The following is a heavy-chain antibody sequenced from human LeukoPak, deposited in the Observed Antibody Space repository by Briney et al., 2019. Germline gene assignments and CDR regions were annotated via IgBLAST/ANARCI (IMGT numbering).Heavy chain of an antibody. J-gene: IGHJ6*03. Sequence: HPGPSPRLSCTASGLTLGDYATSWVRQAPGKGREWVGFIRSKAYGGKTEYAASVKGRFTISRDDSKSIAYLQMNSLKTEDTAVYYCSYGSARDYYYYYMDVWGKGTTVTVSS. CDR2: IRSKAYGGKT. V-gene: IGHV3-49*04. CDR3: SYGSARDYYYYYMDV. CDR1: GLTLGDYA. D-gene: IGHD3-10*01.